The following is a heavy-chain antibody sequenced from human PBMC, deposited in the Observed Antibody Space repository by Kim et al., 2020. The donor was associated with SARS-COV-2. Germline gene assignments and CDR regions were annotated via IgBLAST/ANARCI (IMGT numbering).Heavy chain of an antibody. CDR2: INGGNGNT. D-gene: IGHD3-10*01. CDR1: GYTFDTYS. V-gene: IGHV1-3*01. CDR3: AREGSGSYNWFDP. Sequence: ASVKVSCKASGYTFDTYSLYWVRQAPGQRFEWMGWINGGNGNTGYSQNFQGRVTITRDTSATTAYMELSSLTSKDTAVYYCAREGSGSYNWFDPWGQGTLVTVSS. J-gene: IGHJ5*02.